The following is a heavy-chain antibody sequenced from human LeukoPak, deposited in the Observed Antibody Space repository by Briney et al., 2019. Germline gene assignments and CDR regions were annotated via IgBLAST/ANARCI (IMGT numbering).Heavy chain of an antibody. CDR2: IRSNGENT. Sequence: GGSLRLSCSASGFAFSTFAMHWVRQAPGKGLEYVSVIRSNGENTDYADSVKGRFTISRDNSKNTLYLQMSGLRPEDTAVYYCVKVRVGGGWCGYYFDYWGQGTLVTVSS. V-gene: IGHV3-64D*09. J-gene: IGHJ4*02. CDR3: VKVRVGGGWCGYYFDY. CDR1: GFAFSTFA. D-gene: IGHD6-19*01.